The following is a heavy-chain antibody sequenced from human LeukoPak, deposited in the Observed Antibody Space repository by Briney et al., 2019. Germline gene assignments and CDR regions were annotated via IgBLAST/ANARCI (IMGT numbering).Heavy chain of an antibody. CDR2: IRYDGSNK. CDR3: AKEDGSYLGFDY. CDR1: GFTFSNAW. Sequence: GGSLRLSCAASGFTFSNAWMSWVRQAPGKGLEWVAFIRYDGSNKYYADSVKGRFTISRDNSKNTLYLQMNSLRAEDTAVYYCAKEDGSYLGFDYWGQGTLVTVSS. V-gene: IGHV3-30*02. J-gene: IGHJ4*02. D-gene: IGHD1-26*01.